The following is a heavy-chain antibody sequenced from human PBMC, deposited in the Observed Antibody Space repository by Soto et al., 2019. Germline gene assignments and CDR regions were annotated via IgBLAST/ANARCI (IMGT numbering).Heavy chain of an antibody. CDR2: ISSSSSYI. CDR1: GFTFSDYS. V-gene: IGHV3-11*06. Sequence: QVQLVESGGGLVKPGGSLRLSCAASGFTFSDYSMSWIRQAPGKGLEWVSDISSSSSYINYADSVKGRFTISRDNAKNSLYLQMNSLRAEDTAVYYCVRWITMTPESYYFTMDVWGLGTTVTVSS. J-gene: IGHJ6*02. D-gene: IGHD3-3*01. CDR3: VRWITMTPESYYFTMDV.